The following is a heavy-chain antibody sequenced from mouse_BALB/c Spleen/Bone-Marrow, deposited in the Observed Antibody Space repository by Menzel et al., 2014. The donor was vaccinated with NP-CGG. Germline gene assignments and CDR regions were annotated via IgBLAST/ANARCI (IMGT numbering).Heavy chain of an antibody. D-gene: IGHD2-14*01. V-gene: IGHV1S130*01. CDR3: ARHHRYAYYFGY. J-gene: IGHJ2*01. Sequence: VQLQQSGSVLVRPGASVKLSCKASGYTFTSSWMHRAKQRPGQGLEWIGEIHPNSGNTNYNEKFKGKATLTVDTSSSTAYVDLSSLTSEDSAVYYCARHHRYAYYFGYWGPGTTRTVSS. CDR1: GYTFTSSW. CDR2: IHPNSGNT.